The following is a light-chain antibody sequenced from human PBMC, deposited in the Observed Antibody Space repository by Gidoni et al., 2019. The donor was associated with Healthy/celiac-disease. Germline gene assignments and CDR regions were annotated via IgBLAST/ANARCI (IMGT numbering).Light chain of an antibody. CDR1: SGSVSTSYS. CDR3: VLYMGNGIWV. CDR2: STN. V-gene: IGLV8-61*01. Sequence: QTVVTQEPSFSVSPGGTVTLTCGLNSGSVSTSYSPSWYQQPPGQAPRTLIYSTNTRSSGVPDRFSGSILGNKAALTITGAQADDESDYYCVLYMGNGIWVFGGGTKLTVL. J-gene: IGLJ3*02.